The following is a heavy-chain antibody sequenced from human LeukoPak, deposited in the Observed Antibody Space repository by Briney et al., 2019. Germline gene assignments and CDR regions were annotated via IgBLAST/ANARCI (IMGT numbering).Heavy chain of an antibody. CDR2: ISSNGGST. CDR3: VNHRYSSGWVAIDI. Sequence: GGSLRLSCAASGFTFSSYAMHWVRQAPGKGLEYVSAISSNGGSTYYADSVKGRFTISRDNSKNTLYLQMSSLRAEDTAVYYCVNHRYSSGWVAIDIWGQGTMVTVSS. D-gene: IGHD6-19*01. J-gene: IGHJ3*02. V-gene: IGHV3-64D*06. CDR1: GFTFSSYA.